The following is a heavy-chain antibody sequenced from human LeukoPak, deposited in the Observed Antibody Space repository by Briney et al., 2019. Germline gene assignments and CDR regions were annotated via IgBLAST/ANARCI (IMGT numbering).Heavy chain of an antibody. D-gene: IGHD6-13*01. CDR3: ARAPARIAAAGY. CDR2: INHSGST. V-gene: IGHV4-34*01. CDR1: GGSFSGYY. Sequence: KPSETLSLTCAVCGGSFSGYYWSWIRQPPGKGLEWIGEINHSGSTNYNPSLKSRVTISVDTSKNQFSLKLSSVTAADTAVYYCARAPARIAAAGYWGQGTLVTVSS. J-gene: IGHJ4*02.